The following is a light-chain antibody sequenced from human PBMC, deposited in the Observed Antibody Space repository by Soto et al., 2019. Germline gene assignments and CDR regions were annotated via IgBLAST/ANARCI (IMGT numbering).Light chain of an antibody. CDR3: QQYQNWPLIT. CDR1: QSVSSN. Sequence: IVLTQSPGTLSVLPGKTVIFACSTSQSVSSNLAWYQQKRGQTPRLLIYGASTRATGIPDRFSGSGSGTEFTLTISILQSEDFADYYCQQYQNWPLITFGQGTRLEIK. V-gene: IGKV3-15*01. J-gene: IGKJ5*01. CDR2: GAS.